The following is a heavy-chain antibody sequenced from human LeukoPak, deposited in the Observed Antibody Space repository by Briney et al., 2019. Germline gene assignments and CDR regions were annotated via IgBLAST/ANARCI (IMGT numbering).Heavy chain of an antibody. J-gene: IGHJ4*02. D-gene: IGHD2-2*01. CDR2: ISYDGSNK. Sequence: GRSLRLSCAASGFTFSSYAMHWVRQAPGKGLEWVAVISYDGSNKYYADSVKGRFTISRDNAKNSLYLQMNSLRAEDTAVYYCARVVTSPPLFVIDYWGQGTLVTVSS. CDR1: GFTFSSYA. CDR3: ARVVTSPPLFVIDY. V-gene: IGHV3-30*04.